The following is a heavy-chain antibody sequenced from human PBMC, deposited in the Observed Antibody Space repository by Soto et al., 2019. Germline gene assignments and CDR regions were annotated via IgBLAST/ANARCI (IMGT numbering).Heavy chain of an antibody. Sequence: ASVKFSFKASVYTFTSYYMHWLRQAPGQGLEWMGIIDPSGGSTSYAQKFQGRVTMTRDTSTSTVYMELNSLRTEDTPLYYCVKEKYYYEVSSYYPLGSWGQGTLVTVSS. J-gene: IGHJ5*02. CDR2: IDPSGGST. V-gene: IGHV1-46*01. D-gene: IGHD3-22*01. CDR1: VYTFTSYY. CDR3: VKEKYYYEVSSYYPLGS.